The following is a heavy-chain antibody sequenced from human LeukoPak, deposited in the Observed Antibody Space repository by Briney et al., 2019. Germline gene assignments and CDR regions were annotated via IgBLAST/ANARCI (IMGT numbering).Heavy chain of an antibody. CDR3: ARDMQGYCSGGSCTAFDS. CDR2: ISWNSGSI. CDR1: GFTFDDYA. V-gene: IGHV3-9*01. J-gene: IGHJ4*02. D-gene: IGHD2-15*01. Sequence: PGRSLRLSCAASGFTFDDYAMHWVRQAPGKGLEWVSGISWNSGSIGYADSVKGRFTISRDNAKNSLYLQMNSLRAEDTAVYYCARDMQGYCSGGSCTAFDSWGPGTLVTVSS.